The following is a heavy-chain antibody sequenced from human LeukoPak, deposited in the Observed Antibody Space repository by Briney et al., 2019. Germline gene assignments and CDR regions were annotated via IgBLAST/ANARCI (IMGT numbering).Heavy chain of an antibody. CDR2: FDPEDGET. D-gene: IGHD5-24*01. V-gene: IGHV1-24*01. J-gene: IGHJ3*02. CDR3: ATDHERWLLGDGAFDI. Sequence: ASVKVSCKVSGYTLTELSMHWVRQAPGKGLEWMGGFDPEDGETIYAQKFQGRVTTTEDTSTDTAYMELSSLRSEDTAVYYCATDHERWLLGDGAFDIWGQGTMVTVSS. CDR1: GYTLTELS.